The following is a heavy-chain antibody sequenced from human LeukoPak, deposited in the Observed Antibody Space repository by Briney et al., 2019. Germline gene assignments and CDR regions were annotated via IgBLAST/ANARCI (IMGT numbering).Heavy chain of an antibody. D-gene: IGHD5-18*01. CDR2: FYYTGNT. J-gene: IGHJ4*02. CDR3: VSPRGFSYGYFDY. Sequence: PSETLSLTCTVSGDSIGSSSYHWGWIRQSPGKGLEWLGSFYYTGNTYYNPSLKSRITISADTSKNQFSLTLGSVSATDTAVYYCVSPRGFSYGYFDYWGQGTLVTVSS. CDR1: GDSIGSSSYH. V-gene: IGHV4-39*01.